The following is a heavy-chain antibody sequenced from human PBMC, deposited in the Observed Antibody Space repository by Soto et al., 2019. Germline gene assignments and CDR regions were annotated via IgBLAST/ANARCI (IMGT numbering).Heavy chain of an antibody. CDR1: GGSFSGYY. D-gene: IGHD3-3*01. CDR3: ARGGYYDFWSGYYTGHYYFDY. CDR2: INHSGST. J-gene: IGHJ4*02. V-gene: IGHV4-34*01. Sequence: SETLSLTCAVYGGSFSGYYWSWIRQPPGKGLEWIGEINHSGSTNYNPSLKSRVTISVDTSKNQFSLKLSSVTAADTAVYYCARGGYYDFWSGYYTGHYYFDYWGQGTLVPVSS.